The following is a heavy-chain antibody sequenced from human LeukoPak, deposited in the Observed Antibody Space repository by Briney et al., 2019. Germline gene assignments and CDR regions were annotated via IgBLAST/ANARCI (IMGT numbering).Heavy chain of an antibody. Sequence: GGSLRLSCAASGLTFSSHWMHWVRQAPGKGLVWVSVIYSGGSTYYADSVKGRFTISRDNSKNTLYLQMNSLRAEDTAVYYCARESRAAAGSLDYWGQGTLVTVSS. V-gene: IGHV3-53*01. CDR3: ARESRAAAGSLDY. CDR1: GLTFSSHW. D-gene: IGHD6-13*01. CDR2: IYSGGST. J-gene: IGHJ4*02.